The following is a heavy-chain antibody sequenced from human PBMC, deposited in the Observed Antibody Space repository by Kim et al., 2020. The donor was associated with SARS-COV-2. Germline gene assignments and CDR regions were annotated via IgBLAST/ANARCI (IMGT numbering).Heavy chain of an antibody. CDR2: IYYSGST. CDR3: ASHEGSGHCSGTTCYRHYGMDV. V-gene: IGHV4-39*01. J-gene: IGHJ6*02. Sequence: SETLSLTCTVSGGSVSSSSYYWVWLRQSPGKGLEWIVSIYYSGSTYYNPSLKSRVTISADTSKNQFSLKLSSVTAADTAMSYCASHEGSGHCSGTTCYRHYGMDVWGQGTTVTVSS. D-gene: IGHD2-2*01. CDR1: GGSVSSSSYY.